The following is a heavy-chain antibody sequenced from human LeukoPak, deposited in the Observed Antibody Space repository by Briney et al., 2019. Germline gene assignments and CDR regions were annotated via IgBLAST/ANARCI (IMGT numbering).Heavy chain of an antibody. CDR3: ARAIGLGGFDP. Sequence: PSETLSLTCAVYGGSFSGYYWSWIRQPPGKGLEWIGEINHSGSTNYNPSLKSRVTISVDTSKNQFSLKLSSVTAADTAVYYCARAIGLGGFDPWGQGTLVTVSS. D-gene: IGHD3-16*01. CDR2: INHSGST. J-gene: IGHJ5*02. V-gene: IGHV4-34*01. CDR1: GGSFSGYY.